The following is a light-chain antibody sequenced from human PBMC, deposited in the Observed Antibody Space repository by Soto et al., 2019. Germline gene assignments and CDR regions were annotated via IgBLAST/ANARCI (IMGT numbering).Light chain of an antibody. CDR3: QQTYTTPFT. Sequence: DIQMTQSPSSLSASVGDRVTITCRASQSISSYLSWYQQKPGKAPKRLIYVGSTLQSGVPSRFSGSGSCTDFTLTISSLQPEDFATYFCQQTYTTPFTFGGGTTVDVK. CDR2: VGS. J-gene: IGKJ4*01. CDR1: QSISSY. V-gene: IGKV1-39*01.